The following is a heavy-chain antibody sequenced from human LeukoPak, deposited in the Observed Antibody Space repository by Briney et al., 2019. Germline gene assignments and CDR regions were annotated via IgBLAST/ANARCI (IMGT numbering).Heavy chain of an antibody. Sequence: GGCLRLSCAASAFTFRTYWMSWVRQAPGKGLEWVSTISGSGGSTYYADSVKGRFTISRDNSKNTLYLQMNSLRAEDTAVYYCAKSKDSSSRPDGFDIWGQGTMVTVSS. J-gene: IGHJ3*02. CDR3: AKSKDSSSRPDGFDI. CDR2: ISGSGGST. CDR1: AFTFRTYW. D-gene: IGHD6-13*01. V-gene: IGHV3-23*01.